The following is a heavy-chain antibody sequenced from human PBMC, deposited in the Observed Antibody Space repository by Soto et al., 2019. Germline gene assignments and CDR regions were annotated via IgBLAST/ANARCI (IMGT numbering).Heavy chain of an antibody. CDR2: IYYSGST. CDR3: ASSGYGSGRTWFDP. Sequence: SETLSLTCTISGDSISNSNYYWGWIRQPPGKGLELIGSIYYSGSTYYNPSLTSRVTISVDTSRHQFSLKLRSVTAGDTAVYHCASSGYGSGRTWFDPWGQGTLVTVSS. J-gene: IGHJ5*01. D-gene: IGHD3-10*01. CDR1: GDSISNSNYY. V-gene: IGHV4-39*01.